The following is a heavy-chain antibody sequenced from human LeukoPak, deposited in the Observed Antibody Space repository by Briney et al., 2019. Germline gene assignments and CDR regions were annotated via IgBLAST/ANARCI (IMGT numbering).Heavy chain of an antibody. D-gene: IGHD5-12*01. CDR2: INHSGST. J-gene: IGHJ4*02. CDR1: GGSFSGYY. Sequence: SETLSLTCAVYGGSFSGYYWSWIRQPPGKGLEWIGEINHSGSTNYNPSLKSRVTISVDRSKNQFSLKLSSVTAADTAVYYCARASSPRGYSGYDFWVGQIPYYFDYWGQGTLVTVSS. CDR3: ARASSPRGYSGYDFWVGQIPYYFDY. V-gene: IGHV4-34*01.